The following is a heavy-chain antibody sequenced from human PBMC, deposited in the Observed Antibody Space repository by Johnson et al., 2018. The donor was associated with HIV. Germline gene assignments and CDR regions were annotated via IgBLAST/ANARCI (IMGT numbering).Heavy chain of an antibody. D-gene: IGHD5-24*01. V-gene: IGHV3-73*01. CDR2: IRNKANSYAT. CDR1: GFTFSGSA. Sequence: MQLVESGGGLVQPGGSLKLSCAASGFTFSGSAMHWVRQASGIGLEWVGRIRNKANSYATAYAASVKGRFTISRDDSTNTAYLQMNSLTTDDTAVYYCTRDRHWERWLQERGGDDAFDIWGQGTMVTVSS. CDR3: TRDRHWERWLQERGGDDAFDI. J-gene: IGHJ3*02.